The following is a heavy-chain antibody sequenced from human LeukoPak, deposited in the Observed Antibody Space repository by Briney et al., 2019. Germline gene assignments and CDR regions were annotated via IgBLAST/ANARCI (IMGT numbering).Heavy chain of an antibody. CDR1: GGSISSYY. Sequence: SETLSLTCTVSGGSISSYYWSWIRQTPGKGLEWIGYIYYSGSTNFNPSLKSRVTISVDTSKNQFSLKLTSLTAADTAVYYCARESGMGNWFDPWGQGTLVTVSS. V-gene: IGHV4-59*12. CDR3: ARESGMGNWFDP. J-gene: IGHJ5*02. CDR2: IYYSGST. D-gene: IGHD3-10*01.